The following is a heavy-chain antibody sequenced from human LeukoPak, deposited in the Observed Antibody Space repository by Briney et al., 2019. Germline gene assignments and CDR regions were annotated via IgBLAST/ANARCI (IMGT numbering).Heavy chain of an antibody. V-gene: IGHV3-53*01. J-gene: IGHJ4*02. D-gene: IGHD3-16*02. Sequence: AGGSLRLSCAASGFTVSSNYMSWVRQAPGKGLEWVSAIYSGGSTYYADSVKGRFTISRDNSKNTLYLQMNSLRAEDTAVYYCARVFARSSYYFDYWGQGTLVTVSS. CDR1: GFTVSSNY. CDR2: IYSGGST. CDR3: ARVFARSSYYFDY.